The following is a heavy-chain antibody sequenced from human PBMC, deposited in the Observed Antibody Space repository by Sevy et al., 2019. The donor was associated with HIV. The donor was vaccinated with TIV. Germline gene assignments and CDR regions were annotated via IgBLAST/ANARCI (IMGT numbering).Heavy chain of an antibody. CDR1: GGTFSSYA. Sequence: ASVKVSCKAFGGTFSSYAISWVRQAPGQGLEWMGGIIPLSATANYAQKFQGRVTITADESTSTAYMEMSGLRSEDTAVYYCASTDYYDSDGYYLYAFDIWGQGTMVTVSS. V-gene: IGHV1-69*13. D-gene: IGHD3-22*01. J-gene: IGHJ3*02. CDR3: ASTDYYDSDGYYLYAFDI. CDR2: IIPLSATA.